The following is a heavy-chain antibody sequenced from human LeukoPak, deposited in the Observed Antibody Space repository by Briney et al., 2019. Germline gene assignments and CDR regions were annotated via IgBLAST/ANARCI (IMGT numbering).Heavy chain of an antibody. V-gene: IGHV1-2*06. CDR3: ARGLNSGYYYFDY. CDR1: GYTFTGYY. Sequence: VASVKVSCKASGYTFTGYYTHWVRQAPGQGLEWMGRINPNSGGTNYAQKFQGRVTMTRDTSISTAYMELSRLRSDDTAVYYCARGLNSGYYYFDYWGQGTLVTVSS. CDR2: INPNSGGT. D-gene: IGHD3-22*01. J-gene: IGHJ4*02.